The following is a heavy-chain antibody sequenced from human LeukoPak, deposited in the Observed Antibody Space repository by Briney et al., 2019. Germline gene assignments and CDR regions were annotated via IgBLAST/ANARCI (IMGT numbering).Heavy chain of an antibody. CDR3: ARPRYYYDSSGYFDY. V-gene: IGHV3-30-3*01. CDR2: ISYGGSNK. Sequence: GGSLRLSCAASGFTFSSYAMHWVRQAPGKGLEWVAVISYGGSNKYYADSVKGRFTISRDNSKNTLYLQMNSLRAEDTAVYYCARPRYYYDSSGYFDYWGQGTLVTVSS. J-gene: IGHJ4*02. CDR1: GFTFSSYA. D-gene: IGHD3-22*01.